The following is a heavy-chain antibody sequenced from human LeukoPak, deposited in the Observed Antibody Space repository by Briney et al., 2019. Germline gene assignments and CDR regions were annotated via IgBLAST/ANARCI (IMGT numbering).Heavy chain of an antibody. V-gene: IGHV4-59*01. J-gene: IGHJ4*02. CDR1: GGSISSYY. CDR2: IYYSGST. D-gene: IGHD3-3*01. Sequence: NPSETLSLTCTVSGGSISSYYWSWIRQPPGKGLEWIGYIYYSGSTNYNPSLKSRVTISVDTSKNQFSLKLSSVTAADTAVYYRARGYDFWSGYYNYWGQGTLVTVSS. CDR3: ARGYDFWSGYYNY.